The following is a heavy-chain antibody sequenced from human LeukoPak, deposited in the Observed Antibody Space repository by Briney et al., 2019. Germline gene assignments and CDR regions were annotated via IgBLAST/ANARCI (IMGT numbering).Heavy chain of an antibody. D-gene: IGHD3-22*01. Sequence: SVKVSCKASGGTFSSYAISWVRQAPGQGLEWMGGIIPIFGTANYAQKFQGRVTITADESTSTAYMELSSLRSEDTAVYYCARGSPNYYDSSGQLLDFDYWGQGTLVTVSS. CDR2: IIPIFGTA. V-gene: IGHV1-69*13. CDR3: ARGSPNYYDSSGQLLDFDY. J-gene: IGHJ4*02. CDR1: GGTFSSYA.